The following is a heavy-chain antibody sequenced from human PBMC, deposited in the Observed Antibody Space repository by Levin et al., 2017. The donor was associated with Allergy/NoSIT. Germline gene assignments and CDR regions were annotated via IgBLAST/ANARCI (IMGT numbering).Heavy chain of an antibody. J-gene: IGHJ4*02. D-gene: IGHD3-3*01. CDR2: ISGSGDTT. Sequence: PGESLKISCAASGFTFNTYAMSWVRQAPGKGLEWISAISGSGDTTFYADSVKGRFTISRDISKNALYLQMNSLRAEDTAIYYCAKGALTIVGVVLHQNYFDYWGQGTLVTVSS. V-gene: IGHV3-23*01. CDR1: GFTFNTYA. CDR3: AKGALTIVGVVLHQNYFDY.